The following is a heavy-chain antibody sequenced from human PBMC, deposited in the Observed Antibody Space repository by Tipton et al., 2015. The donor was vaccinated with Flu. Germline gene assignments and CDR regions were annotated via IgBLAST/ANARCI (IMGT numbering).Heavy chain of an antibody. CDR2: MYYTGTT. Sequence: TLSLTCTVSGGSISNGGYYWSWVRRHPGKGLEWIGYMYYTGTTYYNPSLNSRVTTSADMSKNQLSLRLKSVTAADTAIYFCARVGEGVNLHFDRWGPGTLVTVSS. J-gene: IGHJ4*02. V-gene: IGHV4-31*03. D-gene: IGHD3-16*01. CDR1: GGSISNGGYY. CDR3: ARVGEGVNLHFDR.